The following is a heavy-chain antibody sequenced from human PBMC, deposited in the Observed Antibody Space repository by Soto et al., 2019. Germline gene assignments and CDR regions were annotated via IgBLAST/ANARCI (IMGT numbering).Heavy chain of an antibody. CDR1: VFTFSTYP. D-gene: IGHD4-4*01. CDR3: VKPPVITASYYYYDMDV. CDR2: ISGSGIST. J-gene: IGHJ6*02. V-gene: IGHV3-23*01. Sequence: PGGSLRLSCPASVFTFSTYPMSWVRQAPGKGLEWVSGISGSGISTYYTDSVKGRFTISRDNSKNTVFLQMNSLRDEDTAVYYCVKPPVITASYYYYDMDVWGQGTTVTVSS.